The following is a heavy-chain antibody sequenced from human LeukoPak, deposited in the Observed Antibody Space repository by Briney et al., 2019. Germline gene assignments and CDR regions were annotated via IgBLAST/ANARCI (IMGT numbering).Heavy chain of an antibody. CDR3: ARDQIGDWYFDY. CDR1: GGTLSSYA. CDR2: INPSGGST. V-gene: IGHV1-46*01. J-gene: IGHJ4*02. D-gene: IGHD2-21*02. Sequence: ASVKVSCKASGGTLSSYAISWVRQAPGQGLEWMGIINPSGGSTSYAQKFQGRVTMTRDMSTSTVYMELSSLRSEDTAVYYCARDQIGDWYFDYWGQGTLVTVSS.